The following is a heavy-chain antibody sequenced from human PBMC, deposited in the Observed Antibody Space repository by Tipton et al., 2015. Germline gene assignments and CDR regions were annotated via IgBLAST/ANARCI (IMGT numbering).Heavy chain of an antibody. D-gene: IGHD2-15*01. Sequence: LRLSCSISAGSISTYYWSWIRQPAGKGLEWIGRIFTSGTTNYNPSLKSRVPFSVDASKNQFSLELKSVTAADTAMYYCARGDVAAAGTFDFWGQGTLVTVSS. CDR1: AGSISTYY. CDR3: ARGDVAAAGTFDF. J-gene: IGHJ4*02. V-gene: IGHV4-4*07. CDR2: IFTSGTT.